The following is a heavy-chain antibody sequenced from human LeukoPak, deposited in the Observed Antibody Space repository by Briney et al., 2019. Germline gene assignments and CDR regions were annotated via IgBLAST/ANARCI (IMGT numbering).Heavy chain of an antibody. V-gene: IGHV3-48*04. CDR1: GFTFSSYS. CDR2: ISSSSSTI. CDR3: ARAYYGSGSDY. Sequence: GGSLRLSCAASGFTFSSYSMNWVRQAPGKGLEWVSYISSSSSTIYYADSVKGRFTISRDNAKNSLYLQMNSLRAEDTAVYYCARAYYGSGSDYWGQGTLVTVSS. D-gene: IGHD3-10*01. J-gene: IGHJ4*02.